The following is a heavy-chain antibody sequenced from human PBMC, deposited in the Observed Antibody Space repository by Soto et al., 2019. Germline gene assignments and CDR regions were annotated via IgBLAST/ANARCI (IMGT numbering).Heavy chain of an antibody. CDR2: ISYDGSNK. V-gene: IGHV3-30-3*01. CDR3: ARERDDVVVVVAAEFDY. D-gene: IGHD2-15*01. CDR1: GFTFSSYA. J-gene: IGHJ4*02. Sequence: GGSLRLSCAASGFTFSSYAMHWVRQAPGKGLEWVAVISYDGSNKYYADSVKGRFTISRDNSKNTLYLQMNSLRAEDTAVYYCARERDDVVVVVAAEFDYWGQGTLVTVSS.